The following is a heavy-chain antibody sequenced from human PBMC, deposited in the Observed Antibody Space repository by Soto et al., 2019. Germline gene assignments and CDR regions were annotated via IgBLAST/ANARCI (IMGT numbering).Heavy chain of an antibody. J-gene: IGHJ4*02. CDR3: ARDPAWGSLDY. V-gene: IGHV3-7*01. D-gene: IGHD7-27*01. CDR2: INYVGSEI. Sequence: EAQLVESGGGLVQPGGSLRLSCAASGFTFSSSWMSWVRQAPGKRLEWVADINYVGSEILYVDSVKGRFTVSRDNTKNSVYLQMNSLRVEDTALYYCARDPAWGSLDYWGLGTLVTVSS. CDR1: GFTFSSSW.